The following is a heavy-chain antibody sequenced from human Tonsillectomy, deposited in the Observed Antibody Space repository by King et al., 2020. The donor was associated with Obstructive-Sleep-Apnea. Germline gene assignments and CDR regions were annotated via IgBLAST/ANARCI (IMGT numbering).Heavy chain of an antibody. CDR2: ISSSSNYK. CDR3: ARDPAPNFDMWEYSYYGMDV. D-gene: IGHD3-9*01. Sequence: VQLVESGGGLVKPGGSLRLSCAASRFTFSSYSMIWVRQAPGKGLECVSSISSSSNYKYYSDSVKGRFTISRDNGQNSLDQPTNSLRAEDTGIYYCARDPAPNFDMWEYSYYGMDVWGQGTTVTVSS. V-gene: IGHV3-21*06. J-gene: IGHJ6*02. CDR1: RFTFSSYS.